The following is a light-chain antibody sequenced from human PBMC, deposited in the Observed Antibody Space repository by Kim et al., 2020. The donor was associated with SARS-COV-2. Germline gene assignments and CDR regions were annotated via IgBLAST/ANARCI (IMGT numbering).Light chain of an antibody. V-gene: IGLV3-27*01. Sequence: SVCPEQTARITCSGDVLAKKYARWFQQKPGQAPVLVIYKDSGRPSGIPERFSGSSSGTTVTLTISGAQVEDEADYYCYSATDNNLLFGGGTQLTVL. CDR1: VLAKKY. CDR2: KDS. J-gene: IGLJ2*01. CDR3: YSATDNNLL.